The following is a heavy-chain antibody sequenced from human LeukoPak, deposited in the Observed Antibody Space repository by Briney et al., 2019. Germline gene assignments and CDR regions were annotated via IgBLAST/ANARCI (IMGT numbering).Heavy chain of an antibody. CDR3: ARTRGDYSVGMDV. J-gene: IGHJ6*02. CDR1: GGSISSSSYY. V-gene: IGHV4-39*01. Sequence: PSETLSLTCTVSGGSISSSSYYWGWIRQPPGKGLEWIGSIYYSGSTYYNPSLKSRVTISVDTSKNQFSLKLSSVTAADTAVYYCARTRGDYSVGMDVWGQGTTVTVSS. CDR2: IYYSGST. D-gene: IGHD2-15*01.